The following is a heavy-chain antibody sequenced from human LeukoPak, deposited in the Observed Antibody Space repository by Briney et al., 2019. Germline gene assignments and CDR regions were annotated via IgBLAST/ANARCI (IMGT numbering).Heavy chain of an antibody. J-gene: IGHJ6*03. CDR2: ISGSGGST. V-gene: IGHV3-23*01. CDR1: GFTFSSYA. CDR3: AKDFYGGNSVYYYYMDV. D-gene: IGHD4-23*01. Sequence: GGSLRLSCAASGFTFSSYAMSWVRQAPGQGLEWVSAISGSGGSTYYADSVKGRFTISRDNSKNTLYLQMNSLRAEDTAVYYCAKDFYGGNSVYYYYMDVWGKGTTVTVSS.